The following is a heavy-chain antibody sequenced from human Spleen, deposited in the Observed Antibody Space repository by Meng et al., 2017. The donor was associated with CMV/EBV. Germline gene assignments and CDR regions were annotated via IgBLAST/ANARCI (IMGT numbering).Heavy chain of an antibody. CDR1: RFTVSSNY. CDR2: IYSRGTT. V-gene: IGHV3-66*03. CDR3: AREEPGGWFDP. J-gene: IGHJ5*02. D-gene: IGHD1-14*01. Sequence: LSFAASRFTVSSNYMSWVRQAPGKGLEWVSVIYSRGTTHHADAVKGRFTISRDNSRNTVYLQMNSLRPEDTAVYFCAREEPGGWFDPWGQGTLVTVSS.